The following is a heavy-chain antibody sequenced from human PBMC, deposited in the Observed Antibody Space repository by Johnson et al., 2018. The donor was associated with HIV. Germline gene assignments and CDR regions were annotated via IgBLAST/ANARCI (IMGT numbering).Heavy chain of an antibody. Sequence: QVQLVESGGGAVQPGKSLRLSCAASGFTFSGYGMHWVRQAPGKGLEWVAVISYDGSNKYYADSVKGRFTISRDNSKNSLYLQMNSLRAEDTAVYYCARVSRGRHAFDIWGQGTMVTVSS. CDR2: ISYDGSNK. CDR3: ARVSRGRHAFDI. CDR1: GFTFSGYG. V-gene: IGHV3-30*03. D-gene: IGHD3-10*01. J-gene: IGHJ3*02.